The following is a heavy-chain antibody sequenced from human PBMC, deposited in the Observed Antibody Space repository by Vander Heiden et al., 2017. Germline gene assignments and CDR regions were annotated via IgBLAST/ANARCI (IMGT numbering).Heavy chain of an antibody. Sequence: QVQLVESGGGVVQPGRSLRLSCAASGFTFSSYGMHGVRQAPGKGLEWVAVISYDGSNKYYADSVKGRFTISRDNSKNTLYLQMNSLRAEDTAVYYCANYHSSGYYFDYWGQGTLVTVSS. CDR1: GFTFSSYG. CDR3: ANYHSSGYYFDY. V-gene: IGHV3-30*18. CDR2: ISYDGSNK. D-gene: IGHD3-22*01. J-gene: IGHJ4*02.